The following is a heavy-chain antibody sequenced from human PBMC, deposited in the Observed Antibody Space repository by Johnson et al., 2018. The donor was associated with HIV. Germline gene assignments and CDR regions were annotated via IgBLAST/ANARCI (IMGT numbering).Heavy chain of an antibody. CDR1: GFTFSRYR. CDR3: VRDLYSYEDAFDI. J-gene: IGHJ3*02. V-gene: IGHV3-74*01. CDR2: INTDGSST. Sequence: VQLVESGGGLVKPGGSLRLSCAASGFTFSRYRMHWVRQAPGKGLVWVSRINTDGSSTFYADSVKGRFTISRDNAKNTLYLQMNSLRAEDTAVYYCVRDLYSYEDAFDIWGQGTMVTVSS. D-gene: IGHD5-18*01.